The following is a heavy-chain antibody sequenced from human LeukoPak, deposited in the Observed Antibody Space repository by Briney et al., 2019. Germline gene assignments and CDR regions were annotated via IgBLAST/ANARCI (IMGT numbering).Heavy chain of an antibody. CDR3: ATSTYYYDTSGYYPYYFDY. CDR2: TSYDGSGK. J-gene: IGHJ4*02. Sequence: GSLRLSCAASGFTFSSYGMQWVRQAPGKGLEWVAITSYDGSGKYYADSVKGRFTISRDNPKNTLYLQMNSLRAEDAAVYYCATSTYYYDTSGYYPYYFDYWGQGTLVTVSS. CDR1: GFTFSSYG. V-gene: IGHV3-30*03. D-gene: IGHD3-22*01.